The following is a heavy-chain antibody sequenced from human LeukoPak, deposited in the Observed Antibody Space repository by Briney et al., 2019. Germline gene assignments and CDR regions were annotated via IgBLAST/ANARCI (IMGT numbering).Heavy chain of an antibody. CDR3: ARAIDCSSWYLY. CDR1: GYTFTGYY. J-gene: IGHJ4*02. Sequence: ASVKVSCKASGYTFTGYYMHWVRQAPGQGLEWMGWINPNSGGTNYAQKFQGRVTMTRDTSISTAYMELSRLRSDDTAVYYCARAIDCSSWYLYWGQGTLVTVSS. D-gene: IGHD6-13*01. CDR2: INPNSGGT. V-gene: IGHV1-2*02.